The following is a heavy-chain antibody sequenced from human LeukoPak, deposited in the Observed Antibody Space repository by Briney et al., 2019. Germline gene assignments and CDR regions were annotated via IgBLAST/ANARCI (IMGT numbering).Heavy chain of an antibody. CDR3: ARDLGGRNAFDI. D-gene: IGHD3-16*01. CDR1: GFTVSNSY. Sequence: GGSLILSCAASGFTVSNSYMSWVRQAPGKGLEWVSVIYSGGDTYYADSVKGRFTISRHNSKNTLYFQMNSLRAEDTALYYCARDLGGRNAFDIWGQGTMVTVSS. J-gene: IGHJ3*02. V-gene: IGHV3-53*04. CDR2: IYSGGDT.